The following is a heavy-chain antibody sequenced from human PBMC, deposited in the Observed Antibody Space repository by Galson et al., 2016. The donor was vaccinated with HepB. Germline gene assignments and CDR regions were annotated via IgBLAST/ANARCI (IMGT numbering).Heavy chain of an antibody. CDR3: ARDRRSWPKGMDV. CDR1: GYTFTGYY. Sequence: SCKASGYTFTGYYLHWVRQAPGQGLEWMGWINPNSGGTNYAQKFQGRVTMTRDTSISTDHMELSRLRYDDTAVYYCARDRRSWPKGMDVWGQGTTVTVSS. CDR2: INPNSGGT. D-gene: IGHD6-13*01. V-gene: IGHV1-2*02. J-gene: IGHJ6*02.